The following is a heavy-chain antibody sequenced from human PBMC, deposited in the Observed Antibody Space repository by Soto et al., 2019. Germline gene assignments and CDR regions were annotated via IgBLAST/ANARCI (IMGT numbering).Heavy chain of an antibody. J-gene: IGHJ4*02. CDR1: GGSISSYY. CDR2: IYYSGST. CDR3: ARHREAVALGVQYYFDY. Sequence: SETLSLTCTVSGGSISSYYWSWIRQPPGKGLEWIGYIYYSGSTNYNPSLKSRVTISVDTSKNQFSLKLSSVTAADTAVYYCARHREAVALGVQYYFDYWGQGTLVTVSS. D-gene: IGHD6-19*01. V-gene: IGHV4-59*08.